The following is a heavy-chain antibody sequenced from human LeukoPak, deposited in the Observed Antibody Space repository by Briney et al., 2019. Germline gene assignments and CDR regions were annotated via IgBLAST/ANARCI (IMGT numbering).Heavy chain of an antibody. CDR2: IWYDGSNK. Sequence: PGRSLRLSCAASGFTFSSYGMHWVRQAPGKGLEWVAVIWYDGSNKYYADSVKGRFTISRDNSKNKVHLQMNSLRAGDTAVYYCARGFGRNWFDPWGQGTLVTVSS. J-gene: IGHJ5*02. CDR3: ARGFGRNWFDP. CDR1: GFTFSSYG. V-gene: IGHV3-33*01. D-gene: IGHD3-10*01.